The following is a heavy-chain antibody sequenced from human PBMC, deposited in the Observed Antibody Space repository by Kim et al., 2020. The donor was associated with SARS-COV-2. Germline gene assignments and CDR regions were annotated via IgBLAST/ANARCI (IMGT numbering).Heavy chain of an antibody. Sequence: SETLSLTCTVSGGSISSYYWSWIRQPPGKGLEWIGYIYYSGSTNYNPSLKSRVTISVDTSKNQFSLKLSSVTAADTAVYYCARRHKSKVNDNDYNDPWGQGTMVTVSS. CDR1: GGSISSYY. CDR3: ARRHKSKVNDNDYNDP. CDR2: IYYSGST. J-gene: IGHJ5*01. V-gene: IGHV4-59*12. D-gene: IGHD4-4*01.